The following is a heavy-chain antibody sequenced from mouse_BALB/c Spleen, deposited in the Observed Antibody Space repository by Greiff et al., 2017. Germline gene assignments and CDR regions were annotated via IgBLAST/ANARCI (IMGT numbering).Heavy chain of an antibody. CDR2: ISNGGGST. V-gene: IGHV5-12-2*01. J-gene: IGHJ3*01. D-gene: IGHD2-14*01. CDR1: GFTFSSYT. Sequence: DVKLVESGGGLVQPGGSLKLSCAASGFTFSSYTMSWVRQTPEKRLEWVAYISNGGGSTYYPDTVKGRFTISRDNATNTLYLQMSSLKSEDTAMYYCARQNDRYDENWFAYWGQGTLVTVSA. CDR3: ARQNDRYDENWFAY.